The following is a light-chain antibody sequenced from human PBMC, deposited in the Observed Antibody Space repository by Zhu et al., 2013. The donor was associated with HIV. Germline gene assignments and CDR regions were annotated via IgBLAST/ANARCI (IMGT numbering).Light chain of an antibody. V-gene: IGKV3D-15*01. Sequence: EIVMTQSPATLSVSPGGRATLSCRASQSVSSHLAWYQQKPGQAPRLLIYDASTRATGIPARFSGSGSGTDFTLTISSLQPEDFATYYCQQSYSTPWTFGQGTKVEIK. CDR2: DAS. CDR3: QQSYSTPWT. J-gene: IGKJ1*01. CDR1: QSVSSH.